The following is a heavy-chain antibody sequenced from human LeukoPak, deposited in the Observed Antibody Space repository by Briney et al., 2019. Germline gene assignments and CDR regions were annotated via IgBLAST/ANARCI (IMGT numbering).Heavy chain of an antibody. J-gene: IGHJ3*02. CDR3: ARDLGFGVVIPTDDAFDI. D-gene: IGHD3-3*01. CDR1: GGSISSYY. Sequence: SETLSLTCTVSGGSISSYYWSWIRQPPGKGLEWIGYIYYSGSTNYNPSLKSRVTISVDTSKNQFSLKLSSVTAADTAVYYCARDLGFGVVIPTDDAFDIWGQGTMVTVSS. CDR2: IYYSGST. V-gene: IGHV4-59*01.